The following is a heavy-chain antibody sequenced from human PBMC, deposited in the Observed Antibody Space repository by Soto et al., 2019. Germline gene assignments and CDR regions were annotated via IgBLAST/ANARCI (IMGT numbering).Heavy chain of an antibody. J-gene: IGHJ4*02. Sequence: GGSLRLSCAASGFTVSSNYMSWVRQAPGKGLEWVSVIYSGGSTYYADSVKGRFTISRDNSKNTLYLQMNSLRAEDTAVYYCARDPGFPGVGGSPVGGQGTLVTVSS. D-gene: IGHD3-16*01. V-gene: IGHV3-66*01. CDR2: IYSGGST. CDR3: ARDPGFPGVGGSPV. CDR1: GFTVSSNY.